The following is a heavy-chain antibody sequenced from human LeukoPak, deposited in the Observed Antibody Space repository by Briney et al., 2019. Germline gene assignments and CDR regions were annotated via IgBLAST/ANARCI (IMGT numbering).Heavy chain of an antibody. CDR2: INTRGST. V-gene: IGHV4-61*02. D-gene: IGHD3-22*01. CDR3: ARELIRHSYFNY. J-gene: IGHJ4*02. Sequence: SETLSLTCAVSGGSIGSGSHYWSWIRQPAGKGLEWIGRINTRGSTNYNPSLKSRVTISVDTSKNQFSLKLSSVTAADTAVYYCARELIRHSYFNYWGQGTLVTVSS. CDR1: GGSIGSGSHY.